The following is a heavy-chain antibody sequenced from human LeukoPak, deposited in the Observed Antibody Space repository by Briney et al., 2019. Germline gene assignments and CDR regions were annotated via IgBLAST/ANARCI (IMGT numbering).Heavy chain of an antibody. CDR1: GGSISSYY. D-gene: IGHD3-9*01. V-gene: IGHV4-59*08. CDR3: ARGNDYDIAYDY. Sequence: PSETLSLTCTVSGGSISSYYWSWIRQPPGKGLECIGYIYYSGGTYYNPSLKSRVTISVDTSKNQFSLKLSSVTAADTAVYYCARGNDYDIAYDYWGQGTLVTVSS. J-gene: IGHJ4*02. CDR2: IYYSGGT.